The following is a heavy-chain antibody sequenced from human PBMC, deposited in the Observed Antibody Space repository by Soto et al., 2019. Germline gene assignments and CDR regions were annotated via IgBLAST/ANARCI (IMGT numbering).Heavy chain of an antibody. V-gene: IGHV3-23*01. J-gene: IGHJ6*02. CDR1: GFTFSSYA. CDR3: AKDQGLLRFGYYGMDV. CDR2: ISGSGGST. D-gene: IGHD3-10*01. Sequence: GGSLRLSCAASGFTFSSYAMSWVRQAPGKGLEWGSAISGSGGSTYYADIVKRRFTISRDNAKNTLYLQMNSLRAEDTAVYYCAKDQGLLRFGYYGMDVWGQGTTVTVSS.